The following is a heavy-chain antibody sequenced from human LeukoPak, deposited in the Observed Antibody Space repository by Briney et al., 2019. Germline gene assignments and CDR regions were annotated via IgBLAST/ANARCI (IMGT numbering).Heavy chain of an antibody. J-gene: IGHJ4*02. CDR2: TYYRSKWYN. CDR1: GDSVSSNSAA. CDR3: ARDLSGSYWGKYYFDY. V-gene: IGHV6-1*01. Sequence: SQTLSLTCAISGDSVSSNSAAWNWIRQSPSRGLEWLGRTYYRSKWYNDYAVSVKSRITINPDTSTNQFSLQLNSVTPEDTAVYYCARDLSGSYWGKYYFDYWGQGTLVTVSS. D-gene: IGHD1-26*01.